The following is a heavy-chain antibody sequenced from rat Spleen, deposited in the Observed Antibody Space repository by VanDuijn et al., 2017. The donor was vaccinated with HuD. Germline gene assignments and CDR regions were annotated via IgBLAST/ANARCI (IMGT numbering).Heavy chain of an antibody. CDR3: TTGNSGFDY. CDR2: ISTGGGST. V-gene: IGHV5-27*01. CDR1: GFTFSNYY. Sequence: EVQLVESGGGLVQPGRSLKLSCAASGFTFSNYYMAWVRQAPTKGLEWVAYISTGGGSTYYRDSVKGRFTISRDNAKSTLYLQMDSLRSEDTATYCGTTGNSGFDYWGQGVMVTVSS. J-gene: IGHJ2*01. D-gene: IGHD4-4*01.